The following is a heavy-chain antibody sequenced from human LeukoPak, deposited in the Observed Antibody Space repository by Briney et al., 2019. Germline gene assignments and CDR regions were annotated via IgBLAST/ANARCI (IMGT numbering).Heavy chain of an antibody. D-gene: IGHD5-24*01. J-gene: IGHJ4*02. CDR1: GGSFSGYY. Sequence: KPSETLSLTCAVYGGSFSGYYWSWIRQPPGKGLEWIGEINHSGSTNYNPSLKSRATISVDTSKHQFSLKLSSVTAADTAMYYCARDEMATIGRALDYWGQGTLVTVSS. CDR3: ARDEMATIGRALDY. CDR2: INHSGST. V-gene: IGHV4-34*01.